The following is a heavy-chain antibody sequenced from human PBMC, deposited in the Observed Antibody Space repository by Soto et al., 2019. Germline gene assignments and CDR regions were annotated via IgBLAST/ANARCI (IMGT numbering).Heavy chain of an antibody. CDR3: ARGRGYSSGWYWFDP. V-gene: IGHV4-34*01. CDR1: GGSFSGYY. J-gene: IGHJ5*02. CDR2: INHSGST. Sequence: SETLSLTCAVYGGSFSGYYWSWIRQPPGKGLEWIGEINHSGSTNYNPSLKSRVTISVDTSKNQFSLKLSSVTAADTAVYYCARGRGYSSGWYWFDPWGQGTMVTVSS. D-gene: IGHD6-19*01.